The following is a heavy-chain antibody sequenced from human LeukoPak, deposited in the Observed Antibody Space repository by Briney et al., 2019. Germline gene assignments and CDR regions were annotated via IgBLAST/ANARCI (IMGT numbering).Heavy chain of an antibody. J-gene: IGHJ3*02. V-gene: IGHV5-51*01. CDR2: IYPGDSDT. CDR1: GYSFTSYW. D-gene: IGHD3-22*01. Sequence: GESLKISCKGSGYSFTSYWIGWVRQMPGKGLEWMGIIYPGDSDTRYSPSFQGQVTISADKSISTAYLQWSSLKASDTAMYYCARLGDSSGLRGAFDIWGQGTMVTVSS. CDR3: ARLGDSSGLRGAFDI.